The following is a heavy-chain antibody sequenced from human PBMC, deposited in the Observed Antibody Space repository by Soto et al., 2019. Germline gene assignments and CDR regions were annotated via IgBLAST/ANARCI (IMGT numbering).Heavy chain of an antibody. Sequence: QVQLVQSGAEVKKPGSSVKVSCKASGDTFSTYSISWVRQAPGQGLEWMGWIIAMFGVAVYAQKFQGRVKITADDPTRTVYMVLSSLRSEDTAFYYSAREVQGNSSRHHTWFAPWGQGSLVTVSS. D-gene: IGHD1-26*01. CDR3: AREVQGNSSRHHTWFAP. CDR1: GDTFSTYS. J-gene: IGHJ5*02. CDR2: IIAMFGVA. V-gene: IGHV1-69*01.